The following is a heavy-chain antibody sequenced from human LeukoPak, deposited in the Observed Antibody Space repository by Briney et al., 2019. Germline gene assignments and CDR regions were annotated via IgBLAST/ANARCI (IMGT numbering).Heavy chain of an antibody. Sequence: SVKVSCKASGGTFSSYAISWVRQAPGQGLEWMGGIIPIFGTANYAQKFQGRVTITADKSTSTAYMELSSLRSEDTAVYYCAREGDILTGYYESGPSRDAFDIWGQGTMVTVSS. CDR2: IIPIFGTA. CDR1: GGTFSSYA. V-gene: IGHV1-69*06. D-gene: IGHD3-9*01. J-gene: IGHJ3*02. CDR3: AREGDILTGYYESGPSRDAFDI.